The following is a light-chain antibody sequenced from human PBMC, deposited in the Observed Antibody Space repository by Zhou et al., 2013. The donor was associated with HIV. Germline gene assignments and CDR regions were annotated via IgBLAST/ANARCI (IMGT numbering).Light chain of an antibody. CDR1: HTISANY. V-gene: IGKV3-11*01. CDR2: DAS. CDR3: QQRTNWIT. J-gene: IGKJ5*01. Sequence: EIVLTQSPGTLSLSPGEGATLSCRASHTISANYLAWYQQKPGQAPRLLLYDASKRATGIPARFSGSGSGTDFTLTISNLEPEDFAVYYCQQRTNWITFGQGTRLEI.